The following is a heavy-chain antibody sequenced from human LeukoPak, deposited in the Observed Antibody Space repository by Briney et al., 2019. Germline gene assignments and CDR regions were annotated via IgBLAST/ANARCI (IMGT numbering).Heavy chain of an antibody. CDR3: ARLKGYSSGWYPSYYFDY. V-gene: IGHV4-34*01. CDR1: GGSFSGSY. Sequence: SGTLSLTCAVYGGSFSGSYWSWIRQPPGKGLEWIGEINHSGITHYNPSLKSRVTISLDTSKNQFSLKLSSVTAADTAVYYCARLKGYSSGWYPSYYFDYWGQGTLVTVSS. D-gene: IGHD6-19*01. CDR2: INHSGIT. J-gene: IGHJ4*02.